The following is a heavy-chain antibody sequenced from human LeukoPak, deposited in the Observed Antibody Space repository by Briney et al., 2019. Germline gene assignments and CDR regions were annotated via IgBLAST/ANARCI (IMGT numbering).Heavy chain of an antibody. CDR2: ISYDGSNK. CDR1: GFTFSSYA. Sequence: GGSLRLSRAASGFTFSSYAMHWVRQAPGKGLEWVAVISYDGSNKYYADSVKGRFTISRDNSKNTLYLQMNSLRAEDTAVYYCARGLNGYDAFDIWGQGTMVTVSS. J-gene: IGHJ3*02. V-gene: IGHV3-30*04. D-gene: IGHD5-18*01. CDR3: ARGLNGYDAFDI.